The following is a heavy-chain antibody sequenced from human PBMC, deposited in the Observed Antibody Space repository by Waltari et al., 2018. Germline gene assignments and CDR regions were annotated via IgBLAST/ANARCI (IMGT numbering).Heavy chain of an antibody. CDR3: VRDLGGSGNSWFDA. CDR1: SYSIRSGYF. D-gene: IGHD3-10*01. CDR2: IAHSGST. V-gene: IGHV4-38-2*02. J-gene: IGHJ5*02. Sequence: QVQLQESGPGLARHSETLSLTCDVSSYSIRSGYFWGWIRQPPGKGLQWIGSIAHSGSTYYNPSLKSRITLSVDTSKNQFALKVTSVTAADTATYYCVRDLGGSGNSWFDAWGQGSLVIVSS.